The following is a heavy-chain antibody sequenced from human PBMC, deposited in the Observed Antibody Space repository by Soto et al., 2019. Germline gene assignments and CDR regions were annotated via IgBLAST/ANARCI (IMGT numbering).Heavy chain of an antibody. V-gene: IGHV3-30-3*01. J-gene: IGHJ4*02. D-gene: IGHD3-16*01. CDR1: GFTFSSYA. CDR3: ARVEGGAYFDY. Sequence: GGSLRLSCAASGFTFSSYAMHWVRQAPGKGLEWVAVISYDGSNKYYADSVKGRFTISRDNSKNTLYLQMNSLRAEDTAVYYCARVEGGAYFDYWGQGTLVTVSS. CDR2: ISYDGSNK.